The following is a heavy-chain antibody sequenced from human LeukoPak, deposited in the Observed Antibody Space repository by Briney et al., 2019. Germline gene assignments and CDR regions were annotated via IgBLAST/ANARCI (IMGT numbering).Heavy chain of an antibody. CDR1: GFTFSSYA. Sequence: PGGSLRLSCAASGFTFSSYAMSWVRQAPGKGLEWVSAISDSGGSTYYADSVKGRFTISRDNSKNTLYLQMNSLRAEDTAVYYCARPTSGYGDYALAGDWGQGTLVTVSS. CDR3: ARPTSGYGDYALAGD. D-gene: IGHD4-17*01. CDR2: ISDSGGST. V-gene: IGHV3-23*01. J-gene: IGHJ4*02.